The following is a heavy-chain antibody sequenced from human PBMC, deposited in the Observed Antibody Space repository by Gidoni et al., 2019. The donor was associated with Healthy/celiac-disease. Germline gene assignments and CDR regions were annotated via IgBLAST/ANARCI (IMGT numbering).Heavy chain of an antibody. J-gene: IGHJ3*02. D-gene: IGHD3-3*01. V-gene: IGHV3-23*01. CDR1: GFTFSSYA. CDR3: AKDPDFWSAISDAFDI. Sequence: EVQLLESGGGLVQPGGSLRLSCAASGFTFSSYAMSWVRQAPGKGLEWVSAISGSGGSTYYADSVKGRFTISRDNSKNTLYLQMNSLRAEDTAVYYCAKDPDFWSAISDAFDIWGQGTMVTVSS. CDR2: ISGSGGST.